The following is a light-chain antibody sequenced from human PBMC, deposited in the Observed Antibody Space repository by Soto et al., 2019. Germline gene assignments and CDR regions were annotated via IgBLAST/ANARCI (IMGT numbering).Light chain of an antibody. J-gene: IGKJ5*01. V-gene: IGKV1-39*01. CDR2: AAS. CDR3: QQSYSAPPIT. Sequence: DILMTQSPSSLSPSVGDRVTITCQASQDISKYLNWYQQKPGKAPKLLIYAASTLQSGVPSRFSGSGSGTDFALTISSLQPEDFATYYCQQSYSAPPITFGQGTRLEIK. CDR1: QDISKY.